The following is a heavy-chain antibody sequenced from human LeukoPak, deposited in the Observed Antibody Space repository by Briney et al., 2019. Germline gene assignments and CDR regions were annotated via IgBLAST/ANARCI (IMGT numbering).Heavy chain of an antibody. V-gene: IGHV1-69*02. CDR2: IIPILGIA. Sequence: GSSVKVSCKASGGTFSSYTISWVRQAPGQGLEWMGRIIPILGIANYAQKFQGRVTITADKSTSTAYMELSSLRPEDTAVYYCARGRRGPTSRASPPDWFDPWGQGTLVTVSS. D-gene: IGHD1-26*01. CDR3: ARGRRGPTSRASPPDWFDP. J-gene: IGHJ5*02. CDR1: GGTFSSYT.